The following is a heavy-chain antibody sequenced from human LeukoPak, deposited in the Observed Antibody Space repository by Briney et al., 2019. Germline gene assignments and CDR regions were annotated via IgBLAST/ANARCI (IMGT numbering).Heavy chain of an antibody. CDR1: GFTFSSYR. CDR3: ASGRDYGVFDY. J-gene: IGHJ4*02. CDR2: ISSSSSYI. V-gene: IGHV3-21*01. D-gene: IGHD4-17*01. Sequence: GGSLRLSCAASGFTFSSYRMNWVRQAPGKGLEWVSSISSSSSYIYYAGSVKGRFTISRDNAKNSLYLQMNSLRAEDTAVYYCASGRDYGVFDYWGQGTLVTVSS.